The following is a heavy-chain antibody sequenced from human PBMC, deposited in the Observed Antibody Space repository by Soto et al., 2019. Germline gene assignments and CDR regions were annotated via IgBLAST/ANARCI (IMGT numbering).Heavy chain of an antibody. J-gene: IGHJ4*02. CDR1: GGSISSYY. Sequence: QVQLQESGPGLVKPSETLSLTCTVSGGSISSYYWSWIRQPPGKGLEWIGYIYYSGSTNYNPSLRSRVTISVDTSKNQFSLKLSSVTAADTAVYYCARHGSAYYYGSGRLYFDYWGQGTLVTVSS. CDR2: IYYSGST. V-gene: IGHV4-59*08. CDR3: ARHGSAYYYGSGRLYFDY. D-gene: IGHD3-10*01.